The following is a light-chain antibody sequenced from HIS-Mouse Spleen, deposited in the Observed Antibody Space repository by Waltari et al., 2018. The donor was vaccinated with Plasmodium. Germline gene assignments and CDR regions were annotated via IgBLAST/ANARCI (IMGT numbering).Light chain of an antibody. CDR3: QVWDSSSDHYV. V-gene: IGLV3-21*02. CDR1: TIGSKR. CDR2: DDS. Sequence: SYVLTQPPSVSVAPGQTARITCGGNTIGSKRLPWYQQKPGQAPVLVVYDDSDRPSGIPERFSGSNSGNTATLTISRVEAGDEADYYCQVWDSSSDHYVFGTGTKVTVL. J-gene: IGLJ1*01.